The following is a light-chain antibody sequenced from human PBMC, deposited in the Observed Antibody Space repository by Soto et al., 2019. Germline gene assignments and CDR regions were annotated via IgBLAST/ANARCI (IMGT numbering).Light chain of an antibody. CDR1: QSVSSK. V-gene: IGKV3D-15*01. Sequence: DIVMTQSPATLSVSPGERATLSCRASQSVSSKLARYQQKPGQAPRVIIFRASTRPTGIPARFRGSRYATEFTLTISRLQSEDSAVYYCHPYKDWPPMWTFGKGTKVNIK. CDR2: RAS. CDR3: HPYKDWPPMWT. J-gene: IGKJ1*01.